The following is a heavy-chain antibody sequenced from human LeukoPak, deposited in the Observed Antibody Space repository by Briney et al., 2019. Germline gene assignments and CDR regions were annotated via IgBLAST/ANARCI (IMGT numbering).Heavy chain of an antibody. Sequence: ASVKVSCKASGYTFTGYYIHWVRQAPGQGLEWMGRINPSSGGTNYAQKFQGTVTMTRDTSISTAYMELSRLRSEDTAVYYCAGGGWLTPARGLGFDYWGQGTLVTVSS. CDR2: INPSSGGT. CDR1: GYTFTGYY. J-gene: IGHJ4*02. CDR3: AGGGWLTPARGLGFDY. V-gene: IGHV1-2*06. D-gene: IGHD5-12*01.